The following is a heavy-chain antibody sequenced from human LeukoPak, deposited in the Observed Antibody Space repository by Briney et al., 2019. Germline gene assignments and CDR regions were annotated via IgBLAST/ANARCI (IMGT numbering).Heavy chain of an antibody. CDR1: GDSFSSNSAA. CDR3: ARDSGSYPSLVYFDY. D-gene: IGHD1-26*01. J-gene: IGHJ4*02. CDR2: TYYRSKWYN. V-gene: IGHV6-1*01. Sequence: SQTLSLTCATSGDSFSSNSAAWHWIRQSPSRGLEWLGRTYYRSKWYNDYAVSVKGRITINPDTSKNQFSLQLNSVTPEDTAVYYCARDSGSYPSLVYFDYWGQGTLVTVSS.